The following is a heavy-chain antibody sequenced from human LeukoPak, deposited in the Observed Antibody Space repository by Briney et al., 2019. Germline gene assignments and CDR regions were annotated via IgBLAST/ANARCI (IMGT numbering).Heavy chain of an antibody. V-gene: IGHV3-48*01. CDR1: GFTFSSYS. J-gene: IGHJ4*02. Sequence: GGSLRLSCAASGFTFSSYSMTWVRQAPGKGLEWVSYISSSSRTIYYADSVKGRFTISRDNAKNSLYLQMNSLRAEDTAVYYCARAKPYYDILTGSGLPLFDYWGQGTLVTVSS. D-gene: IGHD3-9*01. CDR2: ISSSSRTI. CDR3: ARAKPYYDILTGSGLPLFDY.